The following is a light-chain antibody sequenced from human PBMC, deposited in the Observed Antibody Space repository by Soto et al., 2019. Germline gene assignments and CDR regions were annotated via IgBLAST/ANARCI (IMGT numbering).Light chain of an antibody. Sequence: GARVTIPCRASQSISGSLAWYQQKPGKAPRLLIYEASNLKSGVPSRFSGSGSGTEYTLTISSLQPDDFASYYCQQYNGYWTFGQGTKVEIK. V-gene: IGKV1-5*03. CDR1: QSISGS. CDR2: EAS. CDR3: QQYNGYWT. J-gene: IGKJ1*01.